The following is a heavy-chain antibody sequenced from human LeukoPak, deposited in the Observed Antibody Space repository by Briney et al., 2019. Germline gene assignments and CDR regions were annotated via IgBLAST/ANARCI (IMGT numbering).Heavy chain of an antibody. CDR1: GGSFSGYY. CDR3: ARGKRLWFGEFIGSGFDY. CDR2: INHSGST. D-gene: IGHD3-10*01. V-gene: IGHV4-34*01. J-gene: IGHJ4*02. Sequence: SETLSLTCAVYGGSFSGYYWSWIRQPPGKGLEWIGEINHSGSTNYNPSLKSRVTISVDTSKNQFSLKLSSVTAADTAVYYCARGKRLWFGEFIGSGFDYWGQGTLVTVSS.